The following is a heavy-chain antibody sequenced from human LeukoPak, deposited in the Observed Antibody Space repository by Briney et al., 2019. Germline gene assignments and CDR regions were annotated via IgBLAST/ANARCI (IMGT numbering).Heavy chain of an antibody. CDR1: GGSISSYY. CDR3: ARDFDWLFEGFDY. J-gene: IGHJ4*02. V-gene: IGHV4-59*01. CDR2: IYYSGST. D-gene: IGHD3-9*01. Sequence: PSETLSLTCTVSGGSISSYYWSWIRQPPGKGLEWIGYIYYSGSTNYNPSLKSRVTISVDTSKNQFSLKLSSVTAADTAVYYCARDFDWLFEGFDYWGQGTLVTVSS.